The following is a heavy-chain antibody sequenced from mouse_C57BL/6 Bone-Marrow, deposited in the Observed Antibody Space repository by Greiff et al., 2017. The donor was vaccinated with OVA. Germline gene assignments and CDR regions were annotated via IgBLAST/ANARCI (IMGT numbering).Heavy chain of an antibody. J-gene: IGHJ4*01. CDR2: IYPRSGNT. CDR1: GYTFTSYG. Sequence: QVQLKESGAELARPGASVKLSCKASGYTFTSYGISWVKQRTGQGLEWIGEIYPRSGNTYYNEKFKGKATLTADKSSSTAYMELRSLTSEDSAVYFCARGGDYGSSYGGGQGTSVTVSS. D-gene: IGHD1-1*01. V-gene: IGHV1-81*01. CDR3: ARGGDYGSSYG.